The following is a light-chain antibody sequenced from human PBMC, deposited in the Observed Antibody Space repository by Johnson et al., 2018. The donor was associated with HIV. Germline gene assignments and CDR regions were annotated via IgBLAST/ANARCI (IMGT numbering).Light chain of an antibody. CDR2: END. J-gene: IGLJ1*01. CDR1: GSNIGSHY. V-gene: IGLV1-51*02. Sequence: QSVLTQPPSVSAAPGQMVTISCSGRGSNIGSHYVSWYQQLPGTAPKLLIFENDKRPSGIPDRFSGSKSGTSATLGITGLQAGDEADYYCGTWDNSLSIGYVFGTGTKVTVL. CDR3: GTWDNSLSIGYV.